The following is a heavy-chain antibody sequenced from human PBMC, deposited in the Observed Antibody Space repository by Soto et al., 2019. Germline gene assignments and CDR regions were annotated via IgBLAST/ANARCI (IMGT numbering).Heavy chain of an antibody. CDR1: GYSFTSYW. CDR2: IYPGDSDT. Sequence: GESLKISCKGSGYSFTSYWIGWVRQMPGKVLEWMGIIYPGDSDTRYSPSFQGQVTISADKSISTAYLQWSSLKASDTALYYCARLKEGYSSSYENYYSYYGMDVWGQGXTLTVSS. CDR3: ARLKEGYSSSYENYYSYYGMDV. J-gene: IGHJ6*02. D-gene: IGHD6-6*01. V-gene: IGHV5-51*01.